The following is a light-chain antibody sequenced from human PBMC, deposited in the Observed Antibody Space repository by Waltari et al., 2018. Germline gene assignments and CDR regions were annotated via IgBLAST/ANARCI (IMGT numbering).Light chain of an antibody. CDR1: QTIDNS. CDR2: DTS. V-gene: IGKV1-5*01. J-gene: IGKJ3*01. Sequence: DIQMTQSPSFLSVSVGDKVTITCRASQTIDNSLAWYQQRPGTAPRPLIYDTSTLESGVPSRFSGSGSGTFFTLTISSLQPEDVATYYWQQYDTAPVTFGPGTKLDI. CDR3: QQYDTAPVT.